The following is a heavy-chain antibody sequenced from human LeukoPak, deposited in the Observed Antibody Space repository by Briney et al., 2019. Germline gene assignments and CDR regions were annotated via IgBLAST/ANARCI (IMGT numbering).Heavy chain of an antibody. CDR2: INHSGST. V-gene: IGHV4-34*01. J-gene: IGHJ5*02. CDR3: ARGRRSIAVAKNWFDP. Sequence: PSETLSLTCAVYGGSFSGYYWSWIRQPPGKGLEWIGEINHSGSTNYNPSLKSRVTISVDTSKNQFSLKLSSVTAADTAVYYCARGRRSIAVAKNWFDPWGRGTLVTVSS. D-gene: IGHD6-19*01. CDR1: GGSFSGYY.